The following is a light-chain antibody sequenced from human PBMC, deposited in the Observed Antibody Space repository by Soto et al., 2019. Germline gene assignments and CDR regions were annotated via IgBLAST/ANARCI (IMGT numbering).Light chain of an antibody. V-gene: IGKV1-27*01. CDR1: LPISNY. J-gene: IGKJ4*01. Sequence: IQMTQSPSSLYASVGDRVSITCRASLPISNYLAWYQQTPGKIPKLRIYAASTLQAGVPSRLSGSGSGTDFTLIISSLEPEDFAVYYCQQRSDWLTFGGGTKVDIK. CDR2: AAS. CDR3: QQRSDWLT.